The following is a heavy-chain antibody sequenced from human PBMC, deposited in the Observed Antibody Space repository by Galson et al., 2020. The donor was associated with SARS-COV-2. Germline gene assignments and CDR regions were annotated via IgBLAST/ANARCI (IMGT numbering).Heavy chain of an antibody. CDR3: ARVLLGGGNSYVGMDV. CDR1: GYTFTSYG. J-gene: IGHJ6*02. V-gene: IGHV1-18*01. D-gene: IGHD2-15*01. CDR2: ISAYNGNT. Sequence: ASVTVSCTASGYTFTSYGISWARPAPGQGLEWMGWISAYNGNTNYAQKLPGSVTLTTDTSTGTAYIELWSLRSADTAVYYCARVLLGGGNSYVGMDVWGQGATVAVSS.